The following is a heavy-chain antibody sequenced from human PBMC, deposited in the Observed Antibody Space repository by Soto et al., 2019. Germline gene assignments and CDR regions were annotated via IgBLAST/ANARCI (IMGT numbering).Heavy chain of an antibody. CDR1: GGSISSYY. CDR2: IYYSGST. D-gene: IGHD1-1*01. Sequence: QVQLQESGPGLVKPSETLSLTCTVSGGSISSYYWSWIRQPPGKGLEWIGHIYYSGSTNYNPTLKSRATISVDTSKNQCALKLSSVAAADTAVYYCARRYGYSFDYWGQGTLVTVSS. J-gene: IGHJ4*02. CDR3: ARRYGYSFDY. V-gene: IGHV4-59*08.